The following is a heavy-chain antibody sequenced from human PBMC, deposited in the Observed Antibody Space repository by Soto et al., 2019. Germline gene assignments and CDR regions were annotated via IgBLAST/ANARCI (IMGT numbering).Heavy chain of an antibody. Sequence: QVQLQESGPGLVKPSDTLSLTCAVSGYSISSSNWWGWVRQPPGKGLEWIGYIDYSGTTYYNPSLKSRVTMSVDTSKNQFSLKLTSVTAVDTAVYYCARSEIQGHIDYWGQGTLVTVSS. CDR1: GYSISSSNW. CDR3: ARSEIQGHIDY. CDR2: IDYSGTT. V-gene: IGHV4-28*01. J-gene: IGHJ4*02.